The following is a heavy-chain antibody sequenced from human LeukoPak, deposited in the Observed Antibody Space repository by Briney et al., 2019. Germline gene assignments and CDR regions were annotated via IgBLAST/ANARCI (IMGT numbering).Heavy chain of an antibody. D-gene: IGHD2-8*01. V-gene: IGHV5-51*01. CDR1: GYSFTSYW. Sequence: GESLKISCKGSGYSFTSYWIGWVRQMPGKGLEWMGIIYPGDSDTRYSPSFQGQVTISADKSISTAYLQWSSLKASDTAMYYCARGYCTNGVCPGAFDIWGHGTMVTVSS. CDR3: ARGYCTNGVCPGAFDI. J-gene: IGHJ3*02. CDR2: IYPGDSDT.